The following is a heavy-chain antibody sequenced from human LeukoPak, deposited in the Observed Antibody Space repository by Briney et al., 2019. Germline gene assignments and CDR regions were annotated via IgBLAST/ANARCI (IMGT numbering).Heavy chain of an antibody. CDR3: AKGGAAAAAPFDY. J-gene: IGHJ4*02. CDR2: ISWNSGSI. D-gene: IGHD6-13*01. V-gene: IGHV3-9*03. Sequence: GGSLRLSCAASGFTFDDYAMHWVRQAPGKGLEWVSGISWNSGSIGYADSVKGRFTISRDNAKNSLYLQMNSLRAEDMALYYCAKGGAAAAAPFDYWGQGTLVTVSS. CDR1: GFTFDDYA.